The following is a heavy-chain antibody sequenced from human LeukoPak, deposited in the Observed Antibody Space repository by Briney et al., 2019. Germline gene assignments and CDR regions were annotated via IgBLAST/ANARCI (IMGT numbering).Heavy chain of an antibody. V-gene: IGHV4-59*01. D-gene: IGHD5-18*01. J-gene: IGHJ4*02. CDR1: GGSISSYY. CDR3: ARVGRGYSYGPFDS. CDR2: IYHSGST. Sequence: PSETLSLTCTVSGGSISSYYWSWIPQPPGKGLEWIGYIYHSGSTNYNPSLKSRVTISVDTSKNQFSLKLNSVTAADTAVYYCARVGRGYSYGPFDSWGQGTLVTVSS.